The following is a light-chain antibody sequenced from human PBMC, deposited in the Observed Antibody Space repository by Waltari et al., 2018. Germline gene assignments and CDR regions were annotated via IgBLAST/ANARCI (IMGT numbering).Light chain of an antibody. V-gene: IGKV3-15*01. CDR1: QSLSDN. Sequence: EIVMTQSPATLSVSPGERATLSCRASQSLSDNLAWYQQKPGQAPRLLIYGASTRATVPPPSFSGSGSGTDFTLTISSLQSEDFAFYYCKQYNTGPPLTFGKGTRGEIK. CDR2: GAS. CDR3: KQYNTGPPLT. J-gene: IGKJ5*01.